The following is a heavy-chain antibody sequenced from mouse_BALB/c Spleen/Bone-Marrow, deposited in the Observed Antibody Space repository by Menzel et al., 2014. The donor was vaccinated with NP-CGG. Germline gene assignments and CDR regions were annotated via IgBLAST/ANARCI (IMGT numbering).Heavy chain of an antibody. D-gene: IGHD2-10*02. CDR1: GYAFTNYL. CDR2: INPGSGDT. CDR3: ARSRYGKGAMDY. V-gene: IGHV1-54*01. J-gene: IGHJ4*01. Sequence: VQLQQSGAELVRPGTSVKVSCKASGYAFTNYLIEWVKQRPGQGLEWIGVINPGSGDTNYNEKFKGKATLTADKSSSTAYMQLSSLTSDDSAVYFCARSRYGKGAMDYWGQGTSVTVSS.